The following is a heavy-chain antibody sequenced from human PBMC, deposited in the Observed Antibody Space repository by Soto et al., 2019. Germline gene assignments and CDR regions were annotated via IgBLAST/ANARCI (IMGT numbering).Heavy chain of an antibody. J-gene: IGHJ4*02. CDR3: ARGVAVAGNPPGY. CDR2: IIPIFGTA. D-gene: IGHD6-19*01. V-gene: IGHV1-69*01. CDR1: GGTFSSYA. Sequence: QVQLVQSGAEVKKPGSSVKVSCKASGGTFSSYAISWVRQAPGQGLEWMGGIIPIFGTANYAQKFQGRVTITAGESTSTEYMELSSLRCEDTAVYYSARGVAVAGNPPGYWGQGTLVTVSS.